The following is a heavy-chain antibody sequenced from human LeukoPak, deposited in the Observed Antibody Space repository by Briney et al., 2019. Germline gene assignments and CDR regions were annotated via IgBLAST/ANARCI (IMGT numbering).Heavy chain of an antibody. CDR3: ARESGSDAFDI. CDR2: ISAYNGNI. CDR1: GYTFTKYG. V-gene: IGHV1-18*01. Sequence: ASVKVSCKASGYTFTKYGVSWVRQAPGQGLEWMGWISAYNGNIKYAQRGKGRVTMTTDTSTSTVYMELRSLRSDDTAVYYCARESGSDAFDIWGQGTMVTVSS. J-gene: IGHJ3*02.